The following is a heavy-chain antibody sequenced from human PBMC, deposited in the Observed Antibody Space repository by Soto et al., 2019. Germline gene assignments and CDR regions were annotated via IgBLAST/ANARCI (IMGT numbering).Heavy chain of an antibody. CDR3: ARSLSTIGARPDY. D-gene: IGHD6-6*01. Sequence: QVQLVQSGAEVKKPGASVKVSCKASGYTFTGYYMHWLRQAPGQGLEWMGWINPNNGGTHSAQKFQGRVTMTRDTSIRTAYMELSSLRSDDAATYYCARSLSTIGARPDYWGQGTLVTISS. J-gene: IGHJ4*02. CDR1: GYTFTGYY. V-gene: IGHV1-2*02. CDR2: INPNNGGT.